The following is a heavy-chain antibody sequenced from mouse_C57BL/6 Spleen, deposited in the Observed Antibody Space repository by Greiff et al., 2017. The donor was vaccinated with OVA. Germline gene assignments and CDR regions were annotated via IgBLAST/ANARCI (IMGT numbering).Heavy chain of an antibody. V-gene: IGHV1-64*01. CDR2: IHPNSGST. D-gene: IGHD4-1*01. J-gene: IGHJ4*01. Sequence: QVQLKQPGAELVKPGASVKLSCKASGYTFTSYWMHWVKQRPGQGLEWIGMIHPNSGSTNYNEKFKSKATLTVDKSSSTAYMQLSSLTSEDSAVYYCARRPGTAMDYWGQGTSVTVSS. CDR3: ARRPGTAMDY. CDR1: GYTFTSYW.